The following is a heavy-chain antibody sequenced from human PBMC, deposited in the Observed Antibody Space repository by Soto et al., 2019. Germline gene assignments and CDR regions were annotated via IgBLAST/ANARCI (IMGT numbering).Heavy chain of an antibody. CDR3: ARSMFGELGY. V-gene: IGHV4-38-2*01. CDR1: DFSISSGHY. CDR2: IYHSGTT. Sequence: SETLSLTCAVSDFSISSGHYWGWIRQPPGKGLEWIGSIYHSGTTYNNPSLKSRVTMSVDTSKNQFSLKLSSVTAADTAVYYCARSMFGELGYWGPGTLVTVSS. D-gene: IGHD3-10*02. J-gene: IGHJ4*02.